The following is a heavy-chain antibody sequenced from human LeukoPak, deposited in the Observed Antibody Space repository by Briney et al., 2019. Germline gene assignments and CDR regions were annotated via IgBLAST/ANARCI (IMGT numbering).Heavy chain of an antibody. CDR1: GFTFSNFP. J-gene: IGHJ4*02. D-gene: IGHD1/OR15-1a*01. Sequence: QPGGSLRLSCAASGFTFSNFPMQWVRQAPGKGLEWVAVVSHDGSNKYYADSVKGRFTISRDNSKNTLYLQVSSLRPDDTAVYYCARDLLAGTGGDYWGPGTLVTVSS. V-gene: IGHV3-30*04. CDR2: VSHDGSNK. CDR3: ARDLLAGTGGDY.